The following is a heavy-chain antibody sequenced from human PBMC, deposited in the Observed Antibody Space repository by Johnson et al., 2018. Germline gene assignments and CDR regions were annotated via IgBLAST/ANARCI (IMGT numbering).Heavy chain of an antibody. V-gene: IGHV3-23*01. D-gene: IGHD5/OR15-5a*01. CDR3: AKDRKVSQDYIYDRDV. CDR1: GFTLETSA. Sequence: VESGWSLRLSCALXGFTLETSAMTWVRQAPGKGLEWDSSVSGSGGRTSNADSVKGRFNISRDTSKNTLFLQMTSRGAEDTAVYFCAKDRKVSQDYIYDRDVWGQGTTVIVS. CDR2: VSGSGGRT. J-gene: IGHJ6*02.